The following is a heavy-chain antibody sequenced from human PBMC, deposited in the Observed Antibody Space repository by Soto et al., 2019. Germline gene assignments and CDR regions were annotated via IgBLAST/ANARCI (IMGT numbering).Heavy chain of an antibody. Sequence: GASVKVSCKASGYTFTGYYMHWVRQAPGQGLEWMGWINPNSGGTNYAQKFQGWVTMTRDTSISTAYMELSRLRSDDTAVYYCARDYSSSWRGWFDPWGQGTLVTVSS. D-gene: IGHD6-13*01. J-gene: IGHJ5*02. V-gene: IGHV1-2*04. CDR2: INPNSGGT. CDR1: GYTFTGYY. CDR3: ARDYSSSWRGWFDP.